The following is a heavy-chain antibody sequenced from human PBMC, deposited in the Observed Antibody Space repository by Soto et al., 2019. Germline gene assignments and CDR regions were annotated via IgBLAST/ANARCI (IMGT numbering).Heavy chain of an antibody. J-gene: IGHJ4*02. V-gene: IGHV3-30*18. D-gene: IGHD3-3*01. Sequence: QVQLVESGGGVVQPGRSLRLSCAASGFTFSSYGMHWVRQAPGKGLEWVAVISYDGSNKYYADSVKGRFTISRDNSKNTLYLQMNSLRAEDTAVYYCAKEENSFSFDYWGQGTLVTVSS. CDR1: GFTFSSYG. CDR2: ISYDGSNK. CDR3: AKEENSFSFDY.